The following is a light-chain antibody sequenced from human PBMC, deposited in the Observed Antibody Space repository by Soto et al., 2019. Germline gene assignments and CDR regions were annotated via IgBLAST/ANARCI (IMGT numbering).Light chain of an antibody. CDR2: AAS. CDR1: QSISKY. V-gene: IGKV1-39*01. J-gene: IGKJ2*02. Sequence: DIQMTQSPSSLSASVGDRITITCRASQSISKYLSWYQQKPGKAPKALIYAASSLQSGVPSRFSGSGSGTDFTLTISNLQSADFVIYHCQQGYRSPCTFGPGTRLEI. CDR3: QQGYRSPCT.